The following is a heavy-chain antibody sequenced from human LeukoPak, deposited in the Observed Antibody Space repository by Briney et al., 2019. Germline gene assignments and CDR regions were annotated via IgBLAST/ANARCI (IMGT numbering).Heavy chain of an antibody. D-gene: IGHD1-26*01. CDR2: ISAYNGNT. J-gene: IGHJ4*02. CDR1: GYTFTSYG. V-gene: IGHV1-18*01. CDR3: ARERVGATPFDY. Sequence: ASVKVSCKASGYTFTSYGITWVRQAPGQGLEWMGWISAYNGNTNYAQKLQDRVTMTTDTSTSTAYMELRSLRSDDTAMYYCARERVGATPFDYWGQGTLVAVSS.